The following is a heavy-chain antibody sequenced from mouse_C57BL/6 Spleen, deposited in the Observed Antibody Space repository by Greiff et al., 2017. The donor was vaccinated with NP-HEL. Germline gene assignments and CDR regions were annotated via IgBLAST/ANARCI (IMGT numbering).Heavy chain of an antibody. CDR2: ISSGSSTI. CDR3: ARGIGYYAMDY. J-gene: IGHJ4*01. CDR1: GFTFSDYG. Sequence: VQRVESGGGLVKPGGSLKLSCAASGFTFSDYGMHWVRQAPEKGLEWVAYISSGSSTIYYADTVKGRFTISRDNAKNTLFLQMTSLRSEDTAMYYCARGIGYYAMDYWGQGTSVTVSS. V-gene: IGHV5-17*01. D-gene: IGHD3-1*01.